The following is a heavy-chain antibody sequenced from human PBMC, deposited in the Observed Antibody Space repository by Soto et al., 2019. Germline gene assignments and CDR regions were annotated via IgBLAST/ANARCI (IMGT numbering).Heavy chain of an antibody. CDR1: GGSFSGYY. CDR2: INHSGST. V-gene: IGHV4-34*01. D-gene: IGHD3-3*01. J-gene: IGHJ5*02. CDR3: TRGGKLVFFGVVKTMRNWFDP. Sequence: PSETLSLTCAVYGGSFSGYYWSWIRQPPGKGLEWIGEINHSGSTNYNPSLKSRVTISVDTSKNQFSLKLSSVTAADTAVYYCTRGGKLVFFGVVKTMRNWFDPGGQGTLVTVS.